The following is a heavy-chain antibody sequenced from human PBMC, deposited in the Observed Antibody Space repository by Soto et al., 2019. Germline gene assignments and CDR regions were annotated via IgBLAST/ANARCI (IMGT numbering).Heavy chain of an antibody. CDR2: INMDGSST. CDR1: GFTFSGDW. V-gene: IGHV3-74*01. CDR3: ARGPRGLYHHDY. D-gene: IGHD2-2*01. J-gene: IGHJ4*02. Sequence: PGGSLRLSCAASGFTFSGDWMHWVRKAAGKGLVWVSRINMDGSSTNYADSVKGRFTISRDNAKNTLYLQMNSLRVDDTAVYYCARGPRGLYHHDYWGQGALVTVSS.